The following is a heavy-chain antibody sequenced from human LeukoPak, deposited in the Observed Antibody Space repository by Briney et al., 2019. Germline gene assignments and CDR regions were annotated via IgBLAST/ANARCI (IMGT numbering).Heavy chain of an antibody. J-gene: IGHJ4*02. Sequence: GGSLRLSCAASGFTFSTYALSWVRQAPGKGLEWVSAISGSGGSTYFADSVKGRFTISRDNSKNTLYLQMNSLRAEDTAVYYCAKRGLYYDSSGYYFDYWGQGTLVTVSS. CDR3: AKRGLYYDSSGYYFDY. CDR2: ISGSGGST. D-gene: IGHD3-22*01. CDR1: GFTFSTYA. V-gene: IGHV3-23*01.